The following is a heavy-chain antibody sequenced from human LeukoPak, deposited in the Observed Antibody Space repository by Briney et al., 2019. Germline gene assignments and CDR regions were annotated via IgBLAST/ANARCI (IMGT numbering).Heavy chain of an antibody. CDR1: GFTFSSYG. Sequence: PGGSLRLSCAASGFTFSSYGMHWVRQAPGKGLEWVAVIWYDGSNKYYADSVKGRFTISRDNSKNTLYLQMNSLRAEDTAVYYCAREANYYSSGWKYYFDYWGQGTLVTVSS. D-gene: IGHD6-19*01. CDR2: IWYDGSNK. CDR3: AREANYYSSGWKYYFDY. J-gene: IGHJ4*02. V-gene: IGHV3-33*01.